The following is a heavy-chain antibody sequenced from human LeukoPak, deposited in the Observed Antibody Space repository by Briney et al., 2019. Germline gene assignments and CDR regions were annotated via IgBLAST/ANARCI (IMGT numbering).Heavy chain of an antibody. D-gene: IGHD3-16*01. Sequence: ASVRVSCEAAGYTFTDYYMHWVRQAPGQGLEWMGWINPNAGGTDYAQKFQGRVTMTRDTSISTAYMELSRLRSDDTAVYYCVPGSSVGQGSQSYYDKSTYFDYWGQGTLVTVSS. V-gene: IGHV1-2*02. CDR3: VPGSSVGQGSQSYYDKSTYFDY. J-gene: IGHJ4*02. CDR1: GYTFTDYY. CDR2: INPNAGGT.